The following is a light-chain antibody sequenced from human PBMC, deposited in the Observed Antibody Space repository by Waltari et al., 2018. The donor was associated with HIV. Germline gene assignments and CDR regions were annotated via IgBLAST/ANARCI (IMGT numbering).Light chain of an antibody. Sequence: QSALTQPPSASGSPGQSVTISCTGTTNDIAASNYVSWYQQHPAKAPRLIISELNKLPSGVPDRFSGSKSGNTASLTVSRLQAEDEATYCCSAAGGTSDGCTNNFYLVFGGGTKLTVL. J-gene: IGLJ2*01. CDR1: TNDIAASNY. CDR3: SAAGGTSDGCTNNFYLV. V-gene: IGLV2-8*01. CDR2: ELN.